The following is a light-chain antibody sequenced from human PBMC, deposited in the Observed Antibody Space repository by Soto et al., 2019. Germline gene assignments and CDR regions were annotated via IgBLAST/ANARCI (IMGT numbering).Light chain of an antibody. Sequence: EIVLTQSPGTLSLSPGERATLSCRASQSVSTSNLAWYQQKPGQAPRLLLYGASNRATGIPDRFSSSGSGTDFTLTISRLEPEDFAIYYCQQYGSPPETFGQGTKLEIK. J-gene: IGKJ2*01. CDR2: GAS. V-gene: IGKV3-20*01. CDR3: QQYGSPPET. CDR1: QSVSTSN.